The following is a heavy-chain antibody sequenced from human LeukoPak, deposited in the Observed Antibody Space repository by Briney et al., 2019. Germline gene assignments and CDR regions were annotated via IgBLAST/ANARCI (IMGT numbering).Heavy chain of an antibody. V-gene: IGHV1-69*13. Sequence: GASVKVSCKASGGTFSSYAISWVRQVPGQGLEWMGGIIPIFGTANYAQKFQGRVTITADESTSTAYMELSSLRSEDTAVYYCARDRSGSSWLGFDYWGQGTLVTVSS. J-gene: IGHJ4*02. CDR1: GGTFSSYA. D-gene: IGHD6-13*01. CDR3: ARDRSGSSWLGFDY. CDR2: IIPIFGTA.